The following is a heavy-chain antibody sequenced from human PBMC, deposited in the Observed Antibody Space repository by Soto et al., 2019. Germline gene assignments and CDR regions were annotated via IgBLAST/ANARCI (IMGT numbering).Heavy chain of an antibody. CDR1: GGTFSSYA. D-gene: IGHD2-15*01. J-gene: IGHJ6*02. CDR3: ARGPLYCSGGSCHYYYYGMGV. CDR2: IIPIFGTA. Sequence: QVQLVQSGAEVKKPGSSVKVSCKASGGTFSSYAISWVRQAPGQGLEWMGGIIPIFGTANYAQKFQGRVTITADESTSTAYMELSSLRSEDTAVYYCARGPLYCSGGSCHYYYYGMGVWGQGTTVTVSS. V-gene: IGHV1-69*01.